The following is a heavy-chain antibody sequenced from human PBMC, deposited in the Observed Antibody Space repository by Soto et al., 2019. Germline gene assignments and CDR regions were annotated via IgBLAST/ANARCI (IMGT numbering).Heavy chain of an antibody. Sequence: QVQLVESGGGVVQPGRSLRLSCAASGFTFSSSGMHWVRQAPGKGPEWVAIISYDGSSSYYADSVEGRFTISRDNSKNTLLLQMNSLRPEDTAVYFCAKDNPTIAYWGQGTLVTVSS. J-gene: IGHJ4*02. D-gene: IGHD1-1*01. V-gene: IGHV3-30*18. CDR3: AKDNPTIAY. CDR2: ISYDGSSS. CDR1: GFTFSSSG.